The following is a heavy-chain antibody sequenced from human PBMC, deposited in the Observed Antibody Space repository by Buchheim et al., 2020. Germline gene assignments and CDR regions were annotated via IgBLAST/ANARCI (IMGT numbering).Heavy chain of an antibody. V-gene: IGHV3-33*01. D-gene: IGHD3-3*01. CDR2: IWSDGSNK. J-gene: IGHJ5*02. Sequence: QVQLVESGGGVVQPGRSLRLSCAASGYTFNTYAMHWVRQAPGKGLEWVAVIWSDGSNKYYVDSVKGRFTISRANSTNTLCLQMNSLRAEDTAIYYCARDCRDSWSASKWFDPWGQGTL. CDR1: GYTFNTYA. CDR3: ARDCRDSWSASKWFDP.